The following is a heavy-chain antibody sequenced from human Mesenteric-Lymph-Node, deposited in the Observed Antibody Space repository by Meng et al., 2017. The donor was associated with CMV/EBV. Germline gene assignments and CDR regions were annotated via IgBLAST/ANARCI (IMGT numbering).Heavy chain of an antibody. CDR1: GFAFSSYW. CDR3: ARISNYGLGDYGMDV. D-gene: IGHD4-11*01. Sequence: GESLKISCVASGFAFSSYWMAWVRQAPGKGLEWVANINQGDNEKYYVDSVRGRLIISRDNAKNTLFLHMSSLRDEDTGVYYCARISNYGLGDYGMDVWGQGTTVTVSS. J-gene: IGHJ6*02. CDR2: INQGDNEK. V-gene: IGHV3-7*01.